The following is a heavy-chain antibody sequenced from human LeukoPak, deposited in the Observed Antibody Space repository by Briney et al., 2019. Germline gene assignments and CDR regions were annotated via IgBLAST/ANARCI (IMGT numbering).Heavy chain of an antibody. CDR2: ISGSGGST. CDR3: AKDRYYGSGSYYAYYYYGMDV. V-gene: IGHV3-23*01. CDR1: GFTFSSYA. Sequence: GGSLRLSCAASGFTFSSYAMSWVRQAPGKGLEWLSAISGSGGSTYYADSVKGRFTISRDNSKNTLYLQMNSLRAEDTAVYYCAKDRYYGSGSYYAYYYYGMDVWGQGTTVTVSS. D-gene: IGHD3-10*01. J-gene: IGHJ6*02.